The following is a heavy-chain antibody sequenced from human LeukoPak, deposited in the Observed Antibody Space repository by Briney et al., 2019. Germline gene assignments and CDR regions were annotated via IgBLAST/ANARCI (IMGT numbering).Heavy chain of an antibody. V-gene: IGHV5-51*01. J-gene: IGHJ3*02. Sequence: GESLKISCKGSGSSFTSYWIGWVPQVPGKGLEWMVIIYPGDSDTRYSPSFQGQVTISADKSIRTAYLQWSSLKASDTAMYYCARQAGGFDYAFDIWGQGTMVTVSS. D-gene: IGHD5-12*01. CDR3: ARQAGGFDYAFDI. CDR2: IYPGDSDT. CDR1: GSSFTSYW.